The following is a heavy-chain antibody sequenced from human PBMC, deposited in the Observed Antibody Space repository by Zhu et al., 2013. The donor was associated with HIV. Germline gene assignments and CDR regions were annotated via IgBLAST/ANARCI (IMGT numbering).Heavy chain of an antibody. V-gene: IGHV3-7*01. J-gene: IGHJ4*02. D-gene: IGHD3-10*01. Sequence: EVQLLDSGGGLVQPGESLRLSCEASGFSFSTYWMTWVRQAPGKGLEWVAKIKQDGSEHFSVDSVKGRFTTSRDNAKKSLYLQMNSLRVEDTAVYYCARDDYGWSYWGQGALVIVSS. CDR1: GFSFSTYW. CDR2: IKQDGSEH. CDR3: ARDDYGWSY.